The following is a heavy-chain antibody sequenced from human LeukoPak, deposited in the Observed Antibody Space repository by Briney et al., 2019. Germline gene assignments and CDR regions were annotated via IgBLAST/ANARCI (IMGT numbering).Heavy chain of an antibody. CDR1: GGSISSHY. D-gene: IGHD2-21*01. CDR3: ARESLVWSSGWYFGL. CDR2: IYYSGST. J-gene: IGHJ2*01. Sequence: SETLSLTCTVSGGSISSHYWSWIRQPPGKGLEWIGYIYYSGSTNYNPSLKSRVTISVDTSKNQFSLKLSSVTAADTAVYYCARESLVWSSGWYFGLWGRGTLVTVSS. V-gene: IGHV4-59*11.